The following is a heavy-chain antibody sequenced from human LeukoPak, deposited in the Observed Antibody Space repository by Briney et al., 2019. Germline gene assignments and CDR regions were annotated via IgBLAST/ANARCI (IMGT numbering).Heavy chain of an antibody. CDR1: GFTFSSYS. CDR2: ISSSSSYI. Sequence: GGSLGLSCAASGFTFSSYSMNWVRQAPGKGLEWVSSISSSSSYIHYADSVKGRFTISRDNAKNSLYLQMNSLRAEDTAVYYCARDLFRYCSGGSCYGMDVWGQRTTVTVSS. J-gene: IGHJ6*02. D-gene: IGHD2-15*01. V-gene: IGHV3-21*01. CDR3: ARDLFRYCSGGSCYGMDV.